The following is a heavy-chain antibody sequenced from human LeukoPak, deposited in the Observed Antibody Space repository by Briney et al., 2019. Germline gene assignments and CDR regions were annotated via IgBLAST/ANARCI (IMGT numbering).Heavy chain of an antibody. CDR3: ARHYSSGYYPSPVFDY. CDR1: GGSTSSSSYY. CDR2: IYYSGST. J-gene: IGHJ4*02. D-gene: IGHD3-22*01. V-gene: IGHV4-39*01. Sequence: SETLSLTCTVSGGSTSSSSYYWGWIRQPPGKGLEWIGSIYYSGSTYYNPSLKSRVTISVDTSKNQFSLKLSSVTAADTAVYYCARHYSSGYYPSPVFDYWGQGTLVTVSS.